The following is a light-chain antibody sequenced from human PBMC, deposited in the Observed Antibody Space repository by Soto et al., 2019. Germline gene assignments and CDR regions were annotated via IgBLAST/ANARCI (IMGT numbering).Light chain of an antibody. CDR3: QQFGSSPMDT. CDR2: RAS. V-gene: IGKV3-20*01. J-gene: IGKJ3*01. CDR1: QTISSSF. Sequence: EIVLTQSPGTLSLSPGERATLSCRASQTISSSFFSWYQQTPGQAPRLLIYRASRRAPGIPDRFSGSWSWTDFTLTISRLGPDDFAVYYCQQFGSSPMDTFGPGTKVEIK.